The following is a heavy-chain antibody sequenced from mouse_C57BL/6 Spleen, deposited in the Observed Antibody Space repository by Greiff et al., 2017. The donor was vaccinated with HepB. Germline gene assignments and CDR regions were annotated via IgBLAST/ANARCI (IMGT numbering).Heavy chain of an antibody. CDR3: ARKDYGYAWFAY. Sequence: QVQLQQPGAELVKPGASVKMSCKASGYTFTSYWITWVKQRPGQGLEWIGDIYPGSGSTNYNEKLKSKATLTVDTSSSTAYMQLSSLTSEDSAVYYCARKDYGYAWFAYWGQGTLVTVSA. V-gene: IGHV1-55*01. CDR2: IYPGSGST. CDR1: GYTFTSYW. J-gene: IGHJ3*01. D-gene: IGHD2-2*01.